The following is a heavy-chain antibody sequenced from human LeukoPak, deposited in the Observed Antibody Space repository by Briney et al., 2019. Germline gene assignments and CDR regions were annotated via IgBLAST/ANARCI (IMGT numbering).Heavy chain of an antibody. CDR3: SRSAYYDGSGNYYDY. V-gene: IGHV3-74*01. Sequence: WXXRISDGGSTTTYADSVKGRFTISRDNAKNTLYLQMNGLRAEDTAVYYCSRSAYYDGSGNYYDYWGQGTLVTVSS. D-gene: IGHD3-22*01. J-gene: IGHJ4*02. CDR2: ISDGGSTT.